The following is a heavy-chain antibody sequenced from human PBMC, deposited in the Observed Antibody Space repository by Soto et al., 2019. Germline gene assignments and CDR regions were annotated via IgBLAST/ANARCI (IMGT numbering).Heavy chain of an antibody. CDR2: ISSSSSYI. J-gene: IGHJ6*02. CDR1: GFTFSSYA. Sequence: GGSLRLSCAASGFTFSSYAMSWVRQAPGKGLEWVSSISSSSSYIYYADSVKGRFTISRDNAKNSLYLQMNSLRAEDTAVYYCARDRAGYRGYDLYYYYYYGMDVWGQGTTVTVSS. D-gene: IGHD5-12*01. CDR3: ARDRAGYRGYDLYYYYYYGMDV. V-gene: IGHV3-21*01.